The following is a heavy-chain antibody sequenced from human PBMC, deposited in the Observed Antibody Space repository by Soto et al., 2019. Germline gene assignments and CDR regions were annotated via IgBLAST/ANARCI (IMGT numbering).Heavy chain of an antibody. CDR1: GGSFSGYY. Sequence: LETLSLTCAVYGGSFSGYYWSWIRQPPGKGLEWIGEINHSGSTNYNPSLKSRVTISVDTSKNQFSLKLSSVTAADTAVYYCARAALGIAAAGTGGYYYYGTDVWGQGTTVTVSS. D-gene: IGHD6-13*01. CDR2: INHSGST. V-gene: IGHV4-34*01. CDR3: ARAALGIAAAGTGGYYYYGTDV. J-gene: IGHJ6*02.